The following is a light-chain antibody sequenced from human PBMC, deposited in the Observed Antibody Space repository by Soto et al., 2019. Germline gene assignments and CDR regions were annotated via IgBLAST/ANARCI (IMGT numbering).Light chain of an antibody. CDR3: CSYAGGFTWV. CDR1: SSDVGGYNY. V-gene: IGLV2-11*01. Sequence: QSVLTQPRSVSGSPGQSVTISCTGTSSDVGGYNYVSWYQQHPGKAPKLIIYDVSKRPSGVPDRFSGSKSGNTASLTISGLQADDEADYYCCSYAGGFTWVFGGGTKVTVL. CDR2: DVS. J-gene: IGLJ3*02.